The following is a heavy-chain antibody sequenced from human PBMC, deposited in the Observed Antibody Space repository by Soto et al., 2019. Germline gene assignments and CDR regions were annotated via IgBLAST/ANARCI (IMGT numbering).Heavy chain of an antibody. D-gene: IGHD1-1*01. V-gene: IGHV1-3*01. CDR3: ARELDYWYFDL. CDR1: GYTFSYYH. Sequence: QVQIVQSGAEVKKPGASVKLSCKGSGYTFSYYHVHWVRQAPGQRLEWMGWIHADNGNAKYSQKFQGRVTITRDPSGNTAYMELSNLRSEDTAVYYCARELDYWYFDLWGRGTLVTVSS. J-gene: IGHJ2*01. CDR2: IHADNGNA.